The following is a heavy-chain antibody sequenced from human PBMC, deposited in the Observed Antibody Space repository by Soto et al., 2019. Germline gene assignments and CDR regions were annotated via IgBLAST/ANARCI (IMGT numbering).Heavy chain of an antibody. Sequence: GGSLRLSCAASRFTISNFAMSWVRQTPGKGLEWVSTLSGSGGTTWYADSVKGRFTISRDTSKNTLYLQMNSLRAEDTAIYYCAKDLAHYDFWSGSYTGNWFDPWGQGTLVTVSS. V-gene: IGHV3-23*01. J-gene: IGHJ5*02. CDR2: LSGSGGTT. CDR1: RFTISNFA. CDR3: AKDLAHYDFWSGSYTGNWFDP. D-gene: IGHD3-3*01.